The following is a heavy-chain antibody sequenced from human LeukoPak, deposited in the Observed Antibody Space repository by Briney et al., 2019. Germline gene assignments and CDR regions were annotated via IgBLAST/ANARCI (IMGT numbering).Heavy chain of an antibody. V-gene: IGHV4-34*01. CDR1: GGSFSGYY. D-gene: IGHD6-6*01. Sequence: SETLSLTCAVYGGSFSGYYWSWTRQPPGKGLEWIGEINYSGSTNYNPSLKSRVTISVDTSKNQFYLKLRSVTAVDTGVYYCERTASIAARFFDYWGQGTLVTVSS. CDR3: ERTASIAARFFDY. J-gene: IGHJ4*02. CDR2: INYSGST.